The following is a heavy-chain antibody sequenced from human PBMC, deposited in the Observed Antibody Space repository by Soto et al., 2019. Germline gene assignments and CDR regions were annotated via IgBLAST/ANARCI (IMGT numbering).Heavy chain of an antibody. CDR3: ARRLSGYSYGYFDY. J-gene: IGHJ4*02. V-gene: IGHV4-59*08. CDR2: IYYSGST. D-gene: IGHD5-18*01. CDR1: GGSISSYY. Sequence: PSETLSLTCTVSGGSISSYYWSWIRQPPGKGLEWIGYIYYSGSTNYNPSLKSRVTISVDTSKNQFSLKLSSVTAADTAVYYCARRLSGYSYGYFDYWGQGTLVTVSS.